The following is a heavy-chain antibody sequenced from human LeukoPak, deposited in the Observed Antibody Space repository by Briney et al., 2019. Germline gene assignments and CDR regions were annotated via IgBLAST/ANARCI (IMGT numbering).Heavy chain of an antibody. J-gene: IGHJ4*02. CDR1: GGSISAYY. Sequence: SETLSLTCTVSGGSISAYYWNWSRQPPGKGLEWIGYIYYSGSTNYNPSLKSRVTISVDTSKNQFSLKLSSVTAADTAVYYCAGYCTSGVCLDYWGQGTLVTVSS. CDR2: IYYSGST. V-gene: IGHV4-59*01. CDR3: AGYCTSGVCLDY. D-gene: IGHD2-8*01.